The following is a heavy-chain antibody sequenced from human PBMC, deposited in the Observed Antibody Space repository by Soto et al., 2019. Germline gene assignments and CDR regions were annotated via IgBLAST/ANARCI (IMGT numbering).Heavy chain of an antibody. J-gene: IGHJ4*02. CDR3: ARDGGFGELKY. CDR1: GDTFSGYP. V-gene: IGHV1-69*18. CDR2: IIPVFGTT. D-gene: IGHD3-10*01. Sequence: QVQLVQSGAELKKPGSSVKVSCKASGDTFSGYPIKWVRQAPGEGLEWMGRIIPVFGTTNDAQRFEGRVTFTADESTNTAYMELRGLLSEDMAVYYCARDGGFGELKYWGPGTLVTVSS.